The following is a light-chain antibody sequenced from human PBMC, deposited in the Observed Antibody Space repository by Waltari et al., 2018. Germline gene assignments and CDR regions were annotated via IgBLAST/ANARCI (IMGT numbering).Light chain of an antibody. Sequence: DIVRTQAHLSLPVPYGEQASISCRSSQSLLHSTGYNYLDWYLPKPGQSPQLLIYLGSNRASGVPDRFSGSGSGTDFTLKISRVEAEDVGVYYGMQALQTPSFGQGTKLEIK. V-gene: IGKV2-28*01. J-gene: IGKJ2*01. CDR1: QSLLHSTGYNY. CDR3: MQALQTPS. CDR2: LGS.